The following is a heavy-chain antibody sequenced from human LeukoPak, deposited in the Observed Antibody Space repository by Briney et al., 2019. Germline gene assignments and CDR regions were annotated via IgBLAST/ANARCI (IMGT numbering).Heavy chain of an antibody. J-gene: IGHJ4*02. D-gene: IGHD3-16*02. Sequence: GGSLRLSCAASGFTFSDSAMSWVRQAPGKGLEWVSGISGSGTSTYYADSVKGRFTISRDNSKNTLYLQMNSLRAEDTALYYCAKYMISFGGVLDDYDYWGPGTLVTVSS. CDR1: GFTFSDSA. V-gene: IGHV3-23*01. CDR2: ISGSGTST. CDR3: AKYMISFGGVLDDYDY.